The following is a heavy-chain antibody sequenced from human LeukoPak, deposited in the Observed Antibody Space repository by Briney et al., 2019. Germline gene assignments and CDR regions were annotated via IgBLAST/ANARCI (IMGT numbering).Heavy chain of an antibody. J-gene: IGHJ4*02. CDR3: ARGLTRGAFDY. Sequence: SETPSLTCTVSGGSISSYYWSWIRQPPGKGLEWIGYIYYSGSTNYNPSLKSRVTISVDTSKNQFSLKLSSVTAADTAVYYCARGLTRGAFDYWGQGTLVTVSS. CDR2: IYYSGST. CDR1: GGSISSYY. D-gene: IGHD4-23*01. V-gene: IGHV4-59*01.